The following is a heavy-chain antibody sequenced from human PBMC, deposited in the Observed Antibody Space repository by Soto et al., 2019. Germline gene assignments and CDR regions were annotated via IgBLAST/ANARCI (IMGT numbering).Heavy chain of an antibody. CDR1: GYTFNAYG. J-gene: IGHJ4*02. D-gene: IGHD6-13*01. V-gene: IGHV1-18*01. Sequence: EASVKVSCTASGYTFNAYGISWVRQAPGQGLEWLGWISGYNGYTTYAQKFQGRVTMTTDTSTGTAYVELSSLRSDDTAVFYCAAEGRSSSLGYWGQGTLVTVSS. CDR3: AAEGRSSSLGY. CDR2: ISGYNGYT.